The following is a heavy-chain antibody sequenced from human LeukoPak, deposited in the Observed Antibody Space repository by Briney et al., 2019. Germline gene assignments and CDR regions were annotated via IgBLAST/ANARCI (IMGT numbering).Heavy chain of an antibody. CDR2: IRYDGSNK. D-gene: IGHD5-24*01. V-gene: IGHV3-30*02. CDR3: AKDIGPGYKSDY. Sequence: GGSLRLSCAASGFTFSSYGMHWVRQAPGKGLEWVAFIRYDGSNKYYADSVKGRFTISRDNSKNTLYLQMNSLRAENTAVYYCAKDIGPGYKSDYWGQGTLVTVSS. CDR1: GFTFSSYG. J-gene: IGHJ4*02.